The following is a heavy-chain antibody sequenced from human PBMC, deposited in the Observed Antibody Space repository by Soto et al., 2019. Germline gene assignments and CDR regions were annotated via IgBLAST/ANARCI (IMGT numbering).Heavy chain of an antibody. Sequence: SETLSLTCAVSGGSINSSNWWRWVRQPPGKGLEWIGEIYHSGSTNYNPSLKSRVTISVDKSKNQFSLKLSSVTAADTAVYYCARASVTMIVVVMGYYYGMDVWGQGTTVT. D-gene: IGHD3-22*01. CDR1: GGSINSSNW. V-gene: IGHV4-4*02. CDR3: ARASVTMIVVVMGYYYGMDV. CDR2: IYHSGST. J-gene: IGHJ6*02.